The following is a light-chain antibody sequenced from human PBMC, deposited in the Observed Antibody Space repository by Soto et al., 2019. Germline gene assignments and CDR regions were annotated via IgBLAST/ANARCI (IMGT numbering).Light chain of an antibody. CDR1: QSVSSSS. J-gene: IGKJ2*01. Sequence: EIVLTQSPGTLSLSPGESATLSCRASQSVSSSSLAWLEQKPGQAPRLLNYGASISVTDIPDRFSGSGSGTDVALTTNRLEAEDVVIDFCHQYGSSPYSFRQGIKLEIK. CDR2: GAS. V-gene: IGKV3-20*01. CDR3: HQYGSSPYS.